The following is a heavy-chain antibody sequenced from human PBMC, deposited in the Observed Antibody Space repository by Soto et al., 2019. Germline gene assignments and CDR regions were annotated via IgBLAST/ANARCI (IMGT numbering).Heavy chain of an antibody. J-gene: IGHJ4*02. CDR2: INHSGST. CDR3: AVPDYDSSGYYYGY. D-gene: IGHD3-22*01. CDR1: GGSFSGYY. V-gene: IGHV4-34*01. Sequence: SETLSLTCAVYGGSFSGYYWSWIRQPPGKGLEWIGEINHSGSTNYNPSLKSRVTISVDTSKNQFSLKLSSVTAADTAVYYCAVPDYDSSGYYYGYWGQGTLVTVSS.